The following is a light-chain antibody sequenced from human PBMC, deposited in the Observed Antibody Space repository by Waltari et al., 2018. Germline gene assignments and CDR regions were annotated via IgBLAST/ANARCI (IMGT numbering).Light chain of an antibody. Sequence: EIVLTQSPGTLSMSPVEGATLSCRASQSVSSTYIAWYQQRPGQAPRLLIYASSSRATGIPDRFSGSGSATDFTLTISRLEPEDFAVYYCQQYDGSPHTFGQGTKVEMK. CDR1: QSVSSTY. J-gene: IGKJ1*01. CDR2: ASS. V-gene: IGKV3-20*01. CDR3: QQYDGSPHT.